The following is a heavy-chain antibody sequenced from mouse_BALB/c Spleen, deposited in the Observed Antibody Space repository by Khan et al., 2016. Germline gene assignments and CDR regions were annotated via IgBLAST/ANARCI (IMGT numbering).Heavy chain of an antibody. D-gene: IGHD1-1*01. CDR3: ARDRYDYGSSRYFDV. Sequence: QIQLVQSGPELKKPGKTVKISCKASGYTFTNYGMNWVKQAPGKGLKWMGWINTYSGESTYADDFKGRFAFSLETSANTAYLQLNNLKNEDKATYCCARDRYDYGSSRYFDVWGAGTTVTVSS. CDR2: INTYSGES. CDR1: GYTFTNYG. J-gene: IGHJ1*01. V-gene: IGHV9-1*02.